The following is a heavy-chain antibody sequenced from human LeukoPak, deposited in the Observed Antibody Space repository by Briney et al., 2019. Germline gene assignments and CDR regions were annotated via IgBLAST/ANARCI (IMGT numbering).Heavy chain of an antibody. V-gene: IGHV4-59*01. CDR1: GGSISNYY. Sequence: PSETLSLTCTVSGGSISNYYWSWIRQPPGKGLEWIGYIYYSGNTDYNPSLKSRVTISVDTSKNRFSLKLSSVTAADTAVYYCARELPSDYWGQGTLVTVSS. D-gene: IGHD3-10*01. CDR2: IYYSGNT. CDR3: ARELPSDY. J-gene: IGHJ4*02.